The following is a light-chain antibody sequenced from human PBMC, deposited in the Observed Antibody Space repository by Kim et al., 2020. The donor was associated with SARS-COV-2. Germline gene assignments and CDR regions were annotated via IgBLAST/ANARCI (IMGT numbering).Light chain of an antibody. V-gene: IGKV1-NL1*01. CDR2: AAS. CDR1: RDIAKS. Sequence: SLGDRVTITCRASRDIAKSLAWYQHKPGKAPKVLLSAASRLESGVPSRFSGSGSGTDYTLTISSLQPEDFATYYCQQHFDTLQLTFGGGNKVDIK. CDR3: QQHFDTLQLT. J-gene: IGKJ4*01.